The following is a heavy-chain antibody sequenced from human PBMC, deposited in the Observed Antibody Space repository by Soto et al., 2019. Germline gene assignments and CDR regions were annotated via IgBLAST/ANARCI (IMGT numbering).Heavy chain of an antibody. D-gene: IGHD7-27*01. Sequence: WSLRLSCEASGFPFNSYAMSWVRQAPGRGLEWGSTISGSGGSTYYADSVKGRFTISRDNSKNTLYLQMNSLRAEDTAVYYCAKGPNSLWFDPWGQGTLVTVSS. V-gene: IGHV3-23*01. CDR1: GFPFNSYA. J-gene: IGHJ5*02. CDR2: ISGSGGST. CDR3: AKGPNSLWFDP.